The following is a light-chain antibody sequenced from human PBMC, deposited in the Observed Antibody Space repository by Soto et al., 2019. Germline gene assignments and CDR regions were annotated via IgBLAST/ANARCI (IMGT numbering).Light chain of an antibody. CDR1: QGIRSY. CDR2: SAS. CDR3: QQHNYY. J-gene: IGKJ4*01. Sequence: DIQLTQSPSFLSASVGDRVTITCRARQGIRSYLAWYQQKAGKAPKLLIYSASNLKSGVPSRFSGSGSGTEFTLTISSLQPEDFATYYCQQHNYYFGGGTKVEIK. V-gene: IGKV1-9*01.